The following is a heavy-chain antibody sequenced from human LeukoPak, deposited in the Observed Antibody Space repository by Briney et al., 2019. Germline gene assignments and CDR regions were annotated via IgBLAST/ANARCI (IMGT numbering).Heavy chain of an antibody. CDR2: ISGSGGST. CDR3: AKLLIGREPRTGPDY. Sequence: PGGSLRLSCAASGFTFSSYAMSWVRQAPGKGLEWVSAISGSGGSTYYADSVKGRFTISRDNSKNTLYLQVNSLRAKDTAVYYCAKLLIGREPRTGPDYWGQGTLVTVSS. J-gene: IGHJ4*02. D-gene: IGHD3-16*02. V-gene: IGHV3-23*01. CDR1: GFTFSSYA.